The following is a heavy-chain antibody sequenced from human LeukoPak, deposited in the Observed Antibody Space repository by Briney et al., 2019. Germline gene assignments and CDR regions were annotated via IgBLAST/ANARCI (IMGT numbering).Heavy chain of an antibody. Sequence: GESLKISCKGSEYGFTRYWIGWVRQMPGKGLEWMGIIYPDDSDTRYSPSFQGQVTISADKSINTAYLQWSSLKASDTAIYYCARQGYSSSRDFWGKGTLVTVSS. CDR3: ARQGYSSSRDF. V-gene: IGHV5-51*01. D-gene: IGHD6-13*01. CDR2: IYPDDSDT. CDR1: EYGFTRYW. J-gene: IGHJ4*02.